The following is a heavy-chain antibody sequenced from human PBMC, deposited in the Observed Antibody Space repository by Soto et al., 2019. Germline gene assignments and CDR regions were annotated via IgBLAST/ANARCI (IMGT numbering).Heavy chain of an antibody. J-gene: IGHJ5*02. CDR3: ARGRRITIVRGVGNWFDP. D-gene: IGHD3-10*01. CDR1: GGSFSGYY. CDR2: INHSGST. Sequence: QVQLQQWGAGLLKPSETLSLTCAVYGGSFSGYYWSWIRQPPGKGLEWIGEINHSGSTNYNPSLKSRVTISVDTSKNQFSLKLSSVTAADTAVYYCARGRRITIVRGVGNWFDPWGQGTLVTVSS. V-gene: IGHV4-34*01.